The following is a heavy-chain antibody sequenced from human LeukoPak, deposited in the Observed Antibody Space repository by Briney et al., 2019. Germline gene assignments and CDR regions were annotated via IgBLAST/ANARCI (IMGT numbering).Heavy chain of an antibody. CDR2: VHYSGST. V-gene: IGHV4-39*07. CDR1: GGSISSSSYF. D-gene: IGHD3-10*01. CDR3: ARGMVRGVIISSMYYYYMDV. J-gene: IGHJ6*03. Sequence: SETLSLTCSVSGGSISSSSYFWGWIRQPPGKGLEWIASVHYSGSTYYNPSLKSRVTISIDTSKNQFSLKLSSVTAADTAVYYCARGMVRGVIISSMYYYYMDVWGKGTTVTVSS.